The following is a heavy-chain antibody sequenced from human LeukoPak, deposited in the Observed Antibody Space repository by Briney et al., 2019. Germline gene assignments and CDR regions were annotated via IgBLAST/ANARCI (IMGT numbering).Heavy chain of an antibody. V-gene: IGHV4-59*01. CDR2: IYYSGST. CDR1: GGSISSYY. Sequence: KASETLSLTCTVSGGSISSYYWSWIRQPPGKGLEWIGYIYYSGSTNYNPSLKSRVTISVDTSKNQFSLKLSSVTAADTAVYYCARVHRWFGEEGDYYYYMDVWGKGTTVTVSS. J-gene: IGHJ6*03. CDR3: ARVHRWFGEEGDYYYYMDV. D-gene: IGHD3-10*01.